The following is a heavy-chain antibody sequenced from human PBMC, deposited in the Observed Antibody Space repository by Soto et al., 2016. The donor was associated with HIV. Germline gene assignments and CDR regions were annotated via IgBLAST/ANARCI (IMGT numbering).Heavy chain of an antibody. D-gene: IGHD1-20*01. J-gene: IGHJ4*02. CDR3: ARGITWTRPLDY. CDR1: GFTFSSYW. CDR2: INSDGSST. V-gene: IGHV3-74*01. Sequence: EVQLVESGGGLVQPGGSLRLSCAASGFTFSSYWMHWVRQAPGKGLVWVSRINSDGSSTTYADSVKGRFTISRDNAKNTLYLQMNSLRAEDTAVYYCARGITWTRPLDYWGQGTLVTVSS.